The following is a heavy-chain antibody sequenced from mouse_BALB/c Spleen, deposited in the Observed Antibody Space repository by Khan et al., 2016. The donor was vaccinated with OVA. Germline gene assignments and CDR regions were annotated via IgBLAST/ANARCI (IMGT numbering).Heavy chain of an antibody. V-gene: IGHV14-3*02. Sequence: VQLQQSGAELMKPGASVKLSCTVSGFNIKDTYMHWVKQRPEQGLEWIGRIDPANGNNKYDQKFQGKATMKADTSSNTAYLQLSSLTSEDTAVYYCAYSLLLYAIDYWGQGTSVPVSS. CDR3: AYSLLLYAIDY. CDR1: GFNIKDTY. CDR2: IDPANGNN. D-gene: IGHD1-2*01. J-gene: IGHJ4*01.